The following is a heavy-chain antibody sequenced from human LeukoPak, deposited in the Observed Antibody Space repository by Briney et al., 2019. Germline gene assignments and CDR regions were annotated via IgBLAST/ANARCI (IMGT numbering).Heavy chain of an antibody. J-gene: IGHJ1*01. V-gene: IGHV1-69*10. Sequence: SVKVSCKASGGTFSSYGINWVRQAPGQGLEWMGGIIPILDITDYAQNFQGRVTVTADKSTSTAYMELSSLRSEDTAFYYCAREEKQSSSWYGFFQQWGQGTLVTVSS. CDR1: GGTFSSYG. CDR3: AREEKQSSSWYGFFQQ. CDR2: IIPILDIT. D-gene: IGHD6-13*01.